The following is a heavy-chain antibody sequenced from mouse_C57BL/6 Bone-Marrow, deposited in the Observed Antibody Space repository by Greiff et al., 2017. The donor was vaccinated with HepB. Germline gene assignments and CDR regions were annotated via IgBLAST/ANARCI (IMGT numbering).Heavy chain of an antibody. CDR3: ARSTTVVVDY. D-gene: IGHD1-1*01. J-gene: IGHJ2*01. V-gene: IGHV1-4*01. Sequence: VQLKESGAELARPGASVKMSCKASGYTFTSYTMHWVKQRPGQGLEWIGYINPSSGYTKYNQKFKDKATLTADKSSSTAYMQLSSLTSEDSAVYYCARSTTVVVDYWGQGTTLTVSS. CDR2: INPSSGYT. CDR1: GYTFTSYT.